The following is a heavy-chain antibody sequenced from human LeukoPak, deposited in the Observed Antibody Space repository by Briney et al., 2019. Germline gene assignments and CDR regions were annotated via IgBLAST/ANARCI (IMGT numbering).Heavy chain of an antibody. V-gene: IGHV4-34*01. CDR2: TNHSGST. CDR1: GGSFSGYY. CDR3: ARGRGYCSSTSCYRYYFDY. D-gene: IGHD2-2*02. J-gene: IGHJ4*02. Sequence: SETLSLTCAVYGGSFSGYYWSWIRQPPGKGLEWIGETNHSGSTNYNPSLKSRVTISVDTSKNQFSLRLSSVTAADTAVYYCARGRGYCSSTSCYRYYFDYWGQGTLVTVSS.